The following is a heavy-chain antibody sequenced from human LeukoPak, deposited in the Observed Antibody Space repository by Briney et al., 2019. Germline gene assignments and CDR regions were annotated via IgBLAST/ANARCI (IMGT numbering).Heavy chain of an antibody. CDR1: GYTFTGYY. CDR2: MNPNSGDT. V-gene: IGHV1-2*02. J-gene: IGHJ3*02. D-gene: IGHD6-19*01. CDR3: ARDLYSSGWTDAFDI. Sequence: GASETVSCKASGYTFTGYYMHWVRPAPRQGLEWMGWMNPNSGDTNYSQKFQGRFSMTRDTSINTAYMELSRLTSDDTAVYYCARDLYSSGWTDAFDIWGQGTMVTVSS.